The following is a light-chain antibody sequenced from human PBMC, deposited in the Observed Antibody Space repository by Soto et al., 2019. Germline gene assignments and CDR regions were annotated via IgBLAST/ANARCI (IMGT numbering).Light chain of an antibody. V-gene: IGLV1-40*01. CDR1: SSNIGAGYD. CDR3: QSYASSLSVV. Sequence: QSALTQPPSVSGAPGQRVTISCTGSSSNIGAGYDVHWYQQLPGTAPKLLIYVNINRPSGVPDRFSGSKSGTSASLAITGLQAEDEADYYCQSYASSLSVVFGGGTKLTVL. J-gene: IGLJ2*01. CDR2: VNI.